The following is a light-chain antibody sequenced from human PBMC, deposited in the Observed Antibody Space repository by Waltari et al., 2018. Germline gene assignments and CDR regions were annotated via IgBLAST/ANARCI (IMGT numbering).Light chain of an antibody. CDR1: IYNVGGNA. J-gene: IGLJ2*01. CDR3: GTYDDNLGGHR. V-gene: IGLV1-44*01. CDR2: SND. Sequence: QSVVTQPPSVSGTPGQRVTISCSGSIYNVGGNAVTWYQHLPVMAPKLLIFSNDQRPLWGLDRVSVTRSGTSASLAISGLQSKDEADYYCGTYDDNLGGHRFGGGTKLTVL.